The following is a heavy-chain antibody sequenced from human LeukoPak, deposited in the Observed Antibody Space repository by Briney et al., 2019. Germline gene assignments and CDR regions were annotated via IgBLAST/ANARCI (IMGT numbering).Heavy chain of an antibody. CDR2: ISTSNGGT. CDR1: GYSFTDYG. V-gene: IGHV1-18*01. J-gene: IGHJ1*01. Sequence: ASVQVSCKASGYSFTDYGISWVRQAPGQGLEWMGWISTSNGGTNYAQNLQGRVTMTTDTSTATANMELRSLRSDDTAVYYCARSGSLPGQTRYFAHWGQGTLVTVSS. D-gene: IGHD3-22*01. CDR3: ARSGSLPGQTRYFAH.